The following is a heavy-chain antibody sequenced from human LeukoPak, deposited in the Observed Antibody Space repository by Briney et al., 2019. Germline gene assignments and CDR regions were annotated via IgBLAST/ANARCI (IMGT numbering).Heavy chain of an antibody. D-gene: IGHD2-15*01. CDR2: IRQDGNEK. J-gene: IGHJ3*02. V-gene: IGHV3-7*01. CDR3: ARPLGYCSGGSCFPFDI. Sequence: GGSLRLSCAASGFTFNTYWMSWVRQAPGKGLEWVANIRQDGNEKYYVDSVKGRFTISRDNAKNSLYLQMNSLRAEDTAVYFCARPLGYCSGGSCFPFDIWGQGTVVTDSS. CDR1: GFTFNTYW.